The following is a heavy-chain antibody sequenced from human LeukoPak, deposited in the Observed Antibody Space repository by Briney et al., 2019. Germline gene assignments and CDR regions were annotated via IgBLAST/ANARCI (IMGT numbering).Heavy chain of an antibody. CDR3: ARLWFGELSADH. CDR1: GYTFIDYY. J-gene: IGHJ4*02. Sequence: ASVKVSCKTSGYTFIDYYIYWVRQAPGQGLEWMAWINPNSGGTNYAQKFQGRVTMTRDTSISTAYMELSRLRSDDTAVYYCARLWFGELSADHWGQGTLVTVSS. D-gene: IGHD3-10*01. V-gene: IGHV1-2*02. CDR2: INPNSGGT.